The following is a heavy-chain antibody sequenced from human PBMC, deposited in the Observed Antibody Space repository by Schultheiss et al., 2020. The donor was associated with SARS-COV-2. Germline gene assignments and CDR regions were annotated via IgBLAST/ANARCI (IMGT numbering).Heavy chain of an antibody. CDR1: GFTFSNYW. J-gene: IGHJ4*02. D-gene: IGHD5-18*01. Sequence: GSLRLSCAVSGFTFSNYWMYWVRQAPGKGLEWVGDIYHSGSTYYNPSLKSRVTISVDTSKNQFSLKLSSVTAADTAVYHCARDWSPGYSYGIDYWGQGTRVTVSS. V-gene: IGHV4-4*02. CDR3: ARDWSPGYSYGIDY. CDR2: IYHSGST.